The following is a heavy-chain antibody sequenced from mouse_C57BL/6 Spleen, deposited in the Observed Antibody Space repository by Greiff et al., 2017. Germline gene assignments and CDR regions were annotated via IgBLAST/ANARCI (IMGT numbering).Heavy chain of an antibody. J-gene: IGHJ2*01. CDR3: ARPLYGNYDFDY. CDR2: IYPGDGDT. V-gene: IGHV1-80*01. D-gene: IGHD2-1*01. Sequence: VQLQQSGAELVKPGASVKISCKASGYAFSSYWMNWVKQRPGKGLEWIGQIYPGDGDTNYNGKFKGKATLTADKSSSTAYMQLSSLTSEDSAVYFCARPLYGNYDFDYWGQGTTLTVSS. CDR1: GYAFSSYW.